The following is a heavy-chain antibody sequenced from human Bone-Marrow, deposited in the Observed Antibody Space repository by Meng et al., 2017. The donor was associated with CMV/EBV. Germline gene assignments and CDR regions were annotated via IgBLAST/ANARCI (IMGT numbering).Heavy chain of an antibody. V-gene: IGHV1-69*10. CDR3: ARVDTAMAFDY. J-gene: IGHJ4*02. D-gene: IGHD5-18*01. CDR2: IIPILGIA. Sequence: SVKVSCKTSGFYFSDHFMHWVRQAPGQGLEWMGGIIPILGIANYAQKFQGRVTITADKSTSTAYMEPSSLRSEDTAVYYCARVDTAMAFDYWGQGTLVTVSS. CDR1: GFYFSDHF.